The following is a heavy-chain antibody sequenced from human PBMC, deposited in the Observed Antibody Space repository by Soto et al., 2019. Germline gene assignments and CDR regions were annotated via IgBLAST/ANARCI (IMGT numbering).Heavy chain of an antibody. V-gene: IGHV3-23*01. Sequence: HPGGSLRLSCAASGFTFSSYAMSWVRQAPGKGLEWVSAISGSGGNTNYADSVRGRFTISRDNSKNTLYLQMNSLRAEDTAVYYCVKVGVEGFYCSNGVCQYYFDYWGQGTLVTVSS. CDR3: VKVGVEGFYCSNGVCQYYFDY. CDR2: ISGSGGNT. CDR1: GFTFSSYA. D-gene: IGHD2-8*01. J-gene: IGHJ4*02.